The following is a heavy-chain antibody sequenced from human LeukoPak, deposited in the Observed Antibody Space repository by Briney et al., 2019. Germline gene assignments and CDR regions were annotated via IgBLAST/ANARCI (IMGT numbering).Heavy chain of an antibody. V-gene: IGHV3-23*01. CDR1: GFTFSSYA. CDR2: ISGSGGST. Sequence: GGSLRLSCAASGFTFSSYAMSWVRQAPGKGLEWVSAISGSGGSTYYADSVKGRFTISRDNSKNTLYLQMNSLRAEDTAVYYCAREKADSYGEVAGYFDYWGQGTLVTVSS. CDR3: AREKADSYGEVAGYFDY. J-gene: IGHJ4*02. D-gene: IGHD5-18*01.